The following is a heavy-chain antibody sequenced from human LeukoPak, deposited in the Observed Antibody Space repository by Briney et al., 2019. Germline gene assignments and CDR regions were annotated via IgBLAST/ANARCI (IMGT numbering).Heavy chain of an antibody. CDR2: IRSKANSYAT. D-gene: IGHD2-21*01. Sequence: GGSLRLSCAASGFTFSDSGMHWVRQASGKGLEWVGRIRSKANSYATAYAASVKGRFTISRDDSKNTAYLQMNSLKTEDRAVYYCTRYGDYPFDYWGQGTLVTVSS. CDR1: GFTFSDSG. J-gene: IGHJ4*02. V-gene: IGHV3-73*01. CDR3: TRYGDYPFDY.